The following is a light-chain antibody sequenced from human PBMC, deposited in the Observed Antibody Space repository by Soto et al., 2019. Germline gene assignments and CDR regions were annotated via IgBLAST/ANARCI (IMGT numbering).Light chain of an antibody. V-gene: IGLV2-11*01. CDR3: GSYGAYSV. J-gene: IGLJ1*01. CDR2: DVN. Sequence: QSVLTQPRSVSGSPGQSVAISCTGTSNDVGAHNYVSWYQQHPGKAPKLMIYDVNKRPSGVPDRFSGSKSGNTASLTISGLQPEDEADYYCGSYGAYSVFGTGTKLTVL. CDR1: SNDVGAHNY.